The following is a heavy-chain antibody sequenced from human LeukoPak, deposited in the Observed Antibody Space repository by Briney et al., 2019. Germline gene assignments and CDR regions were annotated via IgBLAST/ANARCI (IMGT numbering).Heavy chain of an antibody. D-gene: IGHD3-10*01. CDR2: ISYDGGNK. J-gene: IGHJ4*02. V-gene: IGHV3-30-3*01. Sequence: PGGSLRLSCAASGFTFSSYAMHWVRQAPGKGLEWVAIISYDGGNKYYADSVKGRFTISRDNSKNTLYLQMNSLRAEDTGVYYCARGALAITMVRGASPYFDYWGQGTLVTVSS. CDR3: ARGALAITMVRGASPYFDY. CDR1: GFTFSSYA.